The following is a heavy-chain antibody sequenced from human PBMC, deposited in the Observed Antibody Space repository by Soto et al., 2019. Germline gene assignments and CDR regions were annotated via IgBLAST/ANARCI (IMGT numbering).Heavy chain of an antibody. Sequence: QLQLQESGPGLVKPSETLSLTCTVSGGSIRSSRYYWGWIRQPPGKGLEWIGSIYDSGSTYYNPSLKRRVTISVDTSKNQFSLKLSSVTAADTAVYYCARSSITGTTGWFDPWGQGTLVTGSS. CDR3: ARSSITGTTGWFDP. CDR1: GGSIRSSRYY. J-gene: IGHJ5*02. CDR2: IYDSGST. D-gene: IGHD1-20*01. V-gene: IGHV4-39*01.